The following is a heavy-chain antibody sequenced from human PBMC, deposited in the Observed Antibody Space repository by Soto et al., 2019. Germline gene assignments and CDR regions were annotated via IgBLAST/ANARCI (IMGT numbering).Heavy chain of an antibody. V-gene: IGHV1-2*04. Sequence: ASVKVSCKSSGDTFTGYYIHWVRQAPGQGLEWMGWINPNSGGTKYAQNFQGWVIMTRDTSISTAYMEMTRLRSDDTAVYYCVRGEAGYYYYGMDVWGQGTTVTVSS. J-gene: IGHJ6*02. CDR2: INPNSGGT. CDR3: VRGEAGYYYYGMDV. CDR1: GDTFTGYY.